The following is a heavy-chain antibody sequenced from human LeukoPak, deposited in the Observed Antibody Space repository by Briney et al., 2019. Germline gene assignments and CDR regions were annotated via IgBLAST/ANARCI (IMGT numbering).Heavy chain of an antibody. J-gene: IGHJ4*02. CDR3: TGYNIPYTFEF. CDR1: GGSISRSNW. D-gene: IGHD1-14*01. CDR2: IIHSGNT. V-gene: IGHV4-4*02. Sequence: PSETLSLTCAVSGGSISRSNWWTWVRQSPGKGLDWIGDIIHSGNTNYNPSLRSRLTISLDKSRNQFSLKLSSVTAADTAVYYCTGYNIPYTFEFWGQGTLVTVSS.